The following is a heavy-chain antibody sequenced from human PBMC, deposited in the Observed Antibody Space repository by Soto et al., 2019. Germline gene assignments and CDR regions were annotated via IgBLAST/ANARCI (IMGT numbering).Heavy chain of an antibody. D-gene: IGHD2-2*02. Sequence: EVQLVESGGGLVQPGGSLRLSCAASGFGFSNYEMNWVRQAPGKGLEWVSYITSSGGATMYADSVKGRFTISRDNAKDSLYLQMNSLRVEDTAVYYCARGDCKTRCYIGFRGQGALVTVAS. J-gene: IGHJ4*02. CDR3: ARGDCKTRCYIGF. CDR1: GFGFSNYE. CDR2: ITSSGGAT. V-gene: IGHV3-48*03.